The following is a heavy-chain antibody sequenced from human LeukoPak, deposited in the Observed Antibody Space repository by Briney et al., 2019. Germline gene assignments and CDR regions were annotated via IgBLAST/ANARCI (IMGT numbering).Heavy chain of an antibody. Sequence: GGSLRLSCAASGFTFSNYAMHWVRQAPGKGLEYVSAISSNGGSTYYANSVKGRFTISRDNSKNMLYLQMGSLRAEDMAVYYCARARDDFWSYYYYYMDVWGKGTTVTVS. CDR3: ARARDDFWSYYYYYMDV. V-gene: IGHV3-64*01. D-gene: IGHD3-3*01. CDR1: GFTFSNYA. CDR2: ISSNGGST. J-gene: IGHJ6*03.